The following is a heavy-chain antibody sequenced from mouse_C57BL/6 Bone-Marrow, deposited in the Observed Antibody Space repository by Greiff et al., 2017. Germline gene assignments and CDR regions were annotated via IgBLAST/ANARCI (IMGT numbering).Heavy chain of an antibody. Sequence: EVQLVESEGGLVQPGSSMKLSCTASGFTFRDYYMAWVRQVPEKGLEWVANINYDGSSTYYLDSLKSRFLISRDNAENILYLQMSSLKSEDTATYYDARAETAQATGGWFAYGGRGTRVTVSA. CDR1: GFTFRDYY. V-gene: IGHV5-16*01. J-gene: IGHJ3*01. CDR2: INYDGSST. D-gene: IGHD3-2*02. CDR3: ARAETAQATGGWFAY.